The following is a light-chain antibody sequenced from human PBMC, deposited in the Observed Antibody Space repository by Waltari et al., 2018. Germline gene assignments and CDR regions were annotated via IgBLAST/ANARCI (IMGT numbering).Light chain of an antibody. CDR2: KAF. CDR3: QQYNTFSVT. J-gene: IGKJ4*01. CDR1: QSISDW. V-gene: IGKV1-5*03. Sequence: DIQMTQSPSTLSASVGDRITITCRASQSISDWLAWYQQKPGKAPKVLIYKAFTLESGVPSRFSGSGFGTEFTLTISSLQPDDFATYHCQQYNTFSVTFGGGTKVEIK.